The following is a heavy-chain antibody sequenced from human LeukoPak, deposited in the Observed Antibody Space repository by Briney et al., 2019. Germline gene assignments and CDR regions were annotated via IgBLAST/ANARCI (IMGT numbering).Heavy chain of an antibody. V-gene: IGHV3-9*01. CDR1: GFTFDDYA. D-gene: IGHD2-8*01. CDR3: AKDTALGYCTNGVCYTGVY. J-gene: IGHJ4*02. Sequence: GRSLRLSCAASGFTFDDYAMHWVRQAPGKGLEWVSGISWNSGSIGYADSVKGRFTISRDNAKNSLYLQMNSLRAEDTALYYCAKDTALGYCTNGVCYTGVYWGQGTLVTVPS. CDR2: ISWNSGSI.